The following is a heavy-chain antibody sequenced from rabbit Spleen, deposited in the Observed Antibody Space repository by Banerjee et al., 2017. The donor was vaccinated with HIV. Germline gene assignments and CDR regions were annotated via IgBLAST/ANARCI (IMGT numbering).Heavy chain of an antibody. CDR2: IDTFGGT. CDR3: AIDGASGSNFAL. J-gene: IGHJ4*01. CDR1: GFSFGDRAV. Sequence: QEQLVESGGGLVKPKGSLTLTCKASGFSFGDRAVMCWVRQAPGKGLEWISCIDTFGGTCAAKWINGLPFTTRENAQNTVFLQSMSVTAADTSFYVCAIDGASGSNFALWGQGTLVTVS. D-gene: IGHD8-1*01. V-gene: IGHV1S47*01.